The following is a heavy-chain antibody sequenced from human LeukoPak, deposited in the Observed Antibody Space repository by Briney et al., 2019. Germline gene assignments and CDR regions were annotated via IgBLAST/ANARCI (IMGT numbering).Heavy chain of an antibody. CDR3: ASTGNVLRYFDWLLSPLDY. Sequence: SVKVSCKASGGTFSSYAISWVRQAPGQGLEWMGRIIPILGIANYAQKFQGRVTITADKSTSTAYMELRSLRSDDTAVYYCASTGNVLRYFDWLLSPLDYWGQGTLVTVSS. D-gene: IGHD3-9*01. CDR2: IIPILGIA. V-gene: IGHV1-69*04. CDR1: GGTFSSYA. J-gene: IGHJ4*02.